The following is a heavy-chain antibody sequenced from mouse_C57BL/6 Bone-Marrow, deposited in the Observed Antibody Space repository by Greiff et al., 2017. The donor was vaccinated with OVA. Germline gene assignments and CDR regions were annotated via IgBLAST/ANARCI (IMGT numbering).Heavy chain of an antibody. CDR1: GYTFTSYW. Sequence: QVQLQQSGAELVKPGASVKMSCKASGYTFTSYWITWVKPRPGQGLEWIGDIYPGSGSTNYNEKFKSKATLTVDTSSSTAYMQLSSLTSEDSAVYYCARHYGSSFYAMDYWGQGTSVTVSS. D-gene: IGHD1-1*01. CDR2: IYPGSGST. J-gene: IGHJ4*01. V-gene: IGHV1-55*01. CDR3: ARHYGSSFYAMDY.